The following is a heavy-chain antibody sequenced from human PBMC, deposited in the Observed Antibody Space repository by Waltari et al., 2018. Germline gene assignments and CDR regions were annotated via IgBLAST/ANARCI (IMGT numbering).Heavy chain of an antibody. Sequence: QVQLVESGGGVVEPGMSLRLSCAASGFSLSNFGMHWVRQAPGKGLEWVALTWFDGSNTYYADSVRGRFTISRDNSKNTLYLDINTLRVDDTAIYYCAKDAFGNTYLDHWGQGTLVTVSS. CDR2: TWFDGSNT. CDR3: AKDAFGNTYLDH. V-gene: IGHV3-33*06. J-gene: IGHJ5*02. D-gene: IGHD3-10*01. CDR1: GFSLSNFG.